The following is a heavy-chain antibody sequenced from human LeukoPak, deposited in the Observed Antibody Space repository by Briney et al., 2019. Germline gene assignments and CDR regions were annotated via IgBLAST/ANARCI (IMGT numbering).Heavy chain of an antibody. V-gene: IGHV4-34*01. J-gene: IGHJ4*02. CDR3: ATVSNRRDGYNLDFGY. Sequence: PSETLSLTCAVYGGSFSGYYWSWIRQPPGKGLEWIGEINHSGSTNYNPSLKSRVTISVDTSKNQFSLKLSSVTAADTAVYYCATVSNRRDGYNLDFGYWGQGTLVTVSS. CDR2: INHSGST. CDR1: GGSFSGYY. D-gene: IGHD5-12*01.